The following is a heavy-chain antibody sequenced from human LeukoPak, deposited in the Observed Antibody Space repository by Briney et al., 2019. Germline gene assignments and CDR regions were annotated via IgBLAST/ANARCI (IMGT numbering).Heavy chain of an antibody. CDR3: ARGTGVIVKG. CDR2: IYTSGST. Sequence: PSETLSLTFTCSGWSISRLFRDLIRQPAREGLEWIGRIYTSGSTNYNPSLKSRVTMSVDTSKNQFSLKLSSVTAADTAVYYCARGTGVIVKGWGQGTLVTVSS. CDR1: GWSISRLF. V-gene: IGHV4-4*07. D-gene: IGHD3-16*02. J-gene: IGHJ4*02.